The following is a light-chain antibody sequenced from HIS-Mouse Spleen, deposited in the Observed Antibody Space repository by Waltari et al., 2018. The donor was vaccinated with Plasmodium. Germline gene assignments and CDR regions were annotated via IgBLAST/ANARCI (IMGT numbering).Light chain of an antibody. J-gene: IGLJ3*02. V-gene: IGLV3-9*01. CDR3: QVWDSSTV. Sequence: SYELTQPLSVSVALGQTARITCGGNNIGSKNVHWYQQQPGQAPVLVIYRDSNRPSGIPGRFSGSNSGNTATLTISRAQAGDEADYYCQVWDSSTVFGGGTKLTVL. CDR1: NIGSKN. CDR2: RDS.